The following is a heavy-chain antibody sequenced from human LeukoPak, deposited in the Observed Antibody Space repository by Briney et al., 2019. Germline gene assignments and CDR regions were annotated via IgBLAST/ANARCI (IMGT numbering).Heavy chain of an antibody. CDR2: ISYDGSNK. CDR3: AKDSPGGSSGWYLLFAFDI. V-gene: IGHV3-30*18. D-gene: IGHD6-19*01. J-gene: IGHJ3*02. CDR1: GFTFSSYG. Sequence: GGSLRLSCAASGFTFSSYGMHWVRQAPGKGLEWVAVISYDGSNKYYADSVKGRFTISRDNSKNTLYLQMNSLRAEDTAVYYCAKDSPGGSSGWYLLFAFDIWGQGTMVTVSS.